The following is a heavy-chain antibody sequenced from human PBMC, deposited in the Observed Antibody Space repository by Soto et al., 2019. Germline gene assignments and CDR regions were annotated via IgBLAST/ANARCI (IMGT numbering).Heavy chain of an antibody. J-gene: IGHJ4*02. CDR2: ITSSGAT. D-gene: IGHD3-10*01. Sequence: LSLTCAASGFTFSSYAMSWVRQAPGMGLEWVSVITSSGATYYADSVKGRFTISRDNSKNTLFLQMSSLRAADTAVYYCAKDREDFYGSGTASFDYWGQGTLVTVSS. CDR1: GFTFSSYA. V-gene: IGHV3-23*01. CDR3: AKDREDFYGSGTASFDY.